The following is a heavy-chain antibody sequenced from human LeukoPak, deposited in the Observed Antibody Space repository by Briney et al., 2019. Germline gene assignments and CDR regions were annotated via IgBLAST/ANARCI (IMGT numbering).Heavy chain of an antibody. V-gene: IGHV3-23*01. CDR3: AKAFDDYFFDY. D-gene: IGHD2-21*02. Sequence: GGSLRLSCAASGFTFNTYAMSWVRQAPGKGLEWVSGIGGSGSSTYYEESVKGRFTISRDNSKNTLYLQMNSLRAEDTAAYYCAKAFDDYFFDYWGQGTLVTVSS. CDR1: GFTFNTYA. CDR2: IGGSGSST. J-gene: IGHJ4*02.